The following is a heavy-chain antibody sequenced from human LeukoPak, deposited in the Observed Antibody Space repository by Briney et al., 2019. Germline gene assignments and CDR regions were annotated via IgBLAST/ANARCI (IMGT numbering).Heavy chain of an antibody. Sequence: SETLSLTCTVSGGSISSSSYYWGWIRQPPGKGLEWIGSIYYSGSTYYNPSLKSRVTISVDTSKNQFSLKLSSVTAADTAVYYCARGSGATDFDYWGQGTLVTVSS. V-gene: IGHV4-39*07. CDR3: ARGSGATDFDY. J-gene: IGHJ4*02. CDR1: GGSISSSSYY. CDR2: IYYSGST. D-gene: IGHD1-26*01.